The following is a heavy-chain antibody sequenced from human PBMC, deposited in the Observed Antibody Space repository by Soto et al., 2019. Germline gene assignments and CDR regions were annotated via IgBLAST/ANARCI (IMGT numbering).Heavy chain of an antibody. Sequence: SVKVSCKASGGTFSSYAISWVRQAPGQGLEWMGGIIPIFGTANYAQKFQGRVTITADESTSTAYMELSSLRSEDTAVYYCARRITGTTGWFGPWRQGTLVTVSS. CDR3: ARRITGTTGWFGP. J-gene: IGHJ5*02. CDR1: GGTFSSYA. D-gene: IGHD1-7*01. CDR2: IIPIFGTA. V-gene: IGHV1-69*13.